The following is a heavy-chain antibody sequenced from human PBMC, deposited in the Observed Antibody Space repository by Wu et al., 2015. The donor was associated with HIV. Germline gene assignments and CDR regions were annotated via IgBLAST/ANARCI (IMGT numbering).Heavy chain of an antibody. J-gene: IGHJ5*02. Sequence: QVQLLQSGAEVKKPGASVKVSCKASGYTFTGYQIIWARQAPGQGLEWMGWIIPIFGTANYAQKFQGRVTITADASTNTAYMEMSSLRSEDTAIYYCARGTYGVGTPNRFDPWGQGTLVTVSS. CDR3: ARGTYGVGTPNRFDP. CDR2: IIPIFGTA. CDR1: GYTFTGYQ. D-gene: IGHD3-10*01. V-gene: IGHV1-69*13.